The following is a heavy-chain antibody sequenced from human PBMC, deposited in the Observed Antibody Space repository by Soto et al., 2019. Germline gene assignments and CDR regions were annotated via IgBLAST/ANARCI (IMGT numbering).Heavy chain of an antibody. V-gene: IGHV1-18*01. CDR1: GYTFTSYG. D-gene: IGHD2-15*01. CDR3: ARDIADNGEQYCSGGSGYGDDAFDI. Sequence: QVQLVQSGAEVKKPGASVKVSCKASGYTFTSYGISWVRQAPGQGLEWMGWISAYNGNTNYAQKLQGRVTMTTATSSRRAFMELRSLRSDKTAVDYCARDIADNGEQYCSGGSGYGDDAFDIWGQGTMVTVSS. CDR2: ISAYNGNT. J-gene: IGHJ3*02.